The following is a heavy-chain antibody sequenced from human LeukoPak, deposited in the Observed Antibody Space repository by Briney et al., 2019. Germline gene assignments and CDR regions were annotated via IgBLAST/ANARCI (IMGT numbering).Heavy chain of an antibody. Sequence: PGGSLRLSCAASGFTFSSYAMHWVRQAPGKGLEWVAVISYDGSNKYYAASVKGRFTISRDNSKNTLYLQMNSLRAEDTAVYYCAAGYYYDFWGQGTLVIVSS. J-gene: IGHJ4*02. D-gene: IGHD3-22*01. CDR3: AAGYYYDF. CDR1: GFTFSSYA. V-gene: IGHV3-30*01. CDR2: ISYDGSNK.